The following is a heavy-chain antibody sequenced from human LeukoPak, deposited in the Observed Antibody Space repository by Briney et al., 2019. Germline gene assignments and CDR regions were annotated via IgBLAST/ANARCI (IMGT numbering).Heavy chain of an antibody. CDR3: ARGRGHSYGQYYFNY. D-gene: IGHD5-18*01. V-gene: IGHV4-59*01. J-gene: IGHJ4*02. CDR1: GASISSSS. Sequence: SETLSLTCTVSGASISSSSWSWIRQPPGKGLEWIGYIHYSGNTNYNPSLKSRVTISVDTIKNQFSLNLSSVTAADTAVYYCARGRGHSYGQYYFNYWGQGTLVTVSS. CDR2: IHYSGNT.